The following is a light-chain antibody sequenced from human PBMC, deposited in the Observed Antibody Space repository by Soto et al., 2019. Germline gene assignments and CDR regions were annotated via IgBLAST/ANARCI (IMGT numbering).Light chain of an antibody. J-gene: IGKJ2*01. V-gene: IGKV3-11*01. CDR1: QSVSSY. CDR2: DAS. Sequence: EIVLTQSPATLCLSPGERATLSCRASQSVSSYLAWYQQKPGQAPRLLIYDASNRATGIPARFSGSGSGTDFTLTISSLEPEDFAVYYCQQRSNWSYTFGQGTKLEIK. CDR3: QQRSNWSYT.